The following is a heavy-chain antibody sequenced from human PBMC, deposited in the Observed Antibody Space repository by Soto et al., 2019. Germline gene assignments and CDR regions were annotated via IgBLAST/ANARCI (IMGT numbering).Heavy chain of an antibody. Sequence: PGGSLRLSCAASGFTFSSYAMSWVRQAPGKGLEWVSAISGSGGSTYYADSVKGRFTISRDNSKNTLYLQMNSLRAEDTAVYYCAKDRDIVVVPAAHGPYFDYWGQGTLVTVSS. CDR3: AKDRDIVVVPAAHGPYFDY. CDR2: ISGSGGST. J-gene: IGHJ4*02. D-gene: IGHD2-2*01. CDR1: GFTFSSYA. V-gene: IGHV3-23*01.